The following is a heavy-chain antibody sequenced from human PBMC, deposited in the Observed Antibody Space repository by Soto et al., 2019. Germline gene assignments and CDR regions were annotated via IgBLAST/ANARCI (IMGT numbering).Heavy chain of an antibody. CDR1: GGSISSSSY. Sequence: QLQLQESGPGLVKPSETLSLTCTVSGGSISSSSYWGWIRQPPGKGLEWIGSIYSIGSTYYNPSLKSRVTISVDTSKLQFSLKLSSVTAADTAVYYCRRSSRYSTDVWGQGTTVTVSS. J-gene: IGHJ6*02. D-gene: IGHD6-13*01. CDR2: IYSIGST. CDR3: RRSSRYSTDV. V-gene: IGHV4-39*01.